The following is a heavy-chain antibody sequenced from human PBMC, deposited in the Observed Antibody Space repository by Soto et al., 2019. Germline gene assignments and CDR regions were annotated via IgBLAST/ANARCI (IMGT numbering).Heavy chain of an antibody. CDR2: MYNSGKT. Sequence: PSDTLSLTCTVFGASISSGGHYWSWIRQPPGKGLEWIGYMYNSGKTYYNPSLKSRVTISVDTSKNQFSLKLSSVTAADTAVYYCARDPDYVLGYYYMDVWGKGTTVTVSS. J-gene: IGHJ6*03. D-gene: IGHD4-17*01. CDR1: GASISSGGHY. CDR3: ARDPDYVLGYYYMDV. V-gene: IGHV4-61*08.